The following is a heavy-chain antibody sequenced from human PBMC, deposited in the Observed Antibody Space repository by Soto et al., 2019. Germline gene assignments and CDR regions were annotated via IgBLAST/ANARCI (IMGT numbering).Heavy chain of an antibody. J-gene: IGHJ1*01. D-gene: IGHD3-9*01. CDR2: INPNGGST. CDR3: ARGLGLGEC. CDR1: GYTFSSYY. Sequence: QVQLVQSGAEVKKPGASVKVSCKASGYTFSSYYIYWVRQAPGQGLEWIGIINPNGGSTNYAQNFMCRITVPKDTYTATVYMDLSALTSEDTAMSYCARGLGLGECWGQGNLVTVSS. V-gene: IGHV1-46*01.